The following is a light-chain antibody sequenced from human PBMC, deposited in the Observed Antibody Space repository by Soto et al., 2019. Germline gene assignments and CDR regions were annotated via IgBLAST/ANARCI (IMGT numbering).Light chain of an antibody. J-gene: IGKJ5*01. V-gene: IGKV3-20*01. CDR1: QSVTSSY. CDR3: QQYGSSPNT. CDR2: RAS. Sequence: ENVLTQSPGTLSLYPGESATLSCRASQSVTSSYIAWYQQKPGQAPRLLIYRASTRATGIPDRFSGSGSGTDFTLIINRLEPEDFAVYYCQQYGSSPNTFGQGGRLE.